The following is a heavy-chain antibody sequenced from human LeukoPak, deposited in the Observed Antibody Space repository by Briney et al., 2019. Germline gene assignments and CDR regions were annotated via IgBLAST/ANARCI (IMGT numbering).Heavy chain of an antibody. CDR3: ARDDWGIAAAGTYWFDP. D-gene: IGHD6-13*01. V-gene: IGHV3-11*04. Sequence: PSETLSLTCAVYGGSFSGYYWSWIRQAPGKGLEWVSYISSSGSTIYYADSVKGRFTISRDNAKNSLYLQMNSLRAEDTAVYYCARDDWGIAAAGTYWFDPWGQGTLVTVSS. CDR2: ISSSGSTI. J-gene: IGHJ5*02. CDR1: GGSFSGYY.